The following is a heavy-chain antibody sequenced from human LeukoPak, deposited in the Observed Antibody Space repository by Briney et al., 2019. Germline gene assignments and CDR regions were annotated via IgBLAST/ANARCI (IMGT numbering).Heavy chain of an antibody. CDR1: GSRFTSYW. Sequence: GESLKISCKGSGSRFTSYWIGWVRQLPGKGLEWMGIIYPGDSDTRYSPSFQGQVTISADKSISTAYLQWSSLKASDTAMYYCARGAIAAAPPYFDYWGQGTLVTVSS. CDR2: IYPGDSDT. J-gene: IGHJ4*02. V-gene: IGHV5-51*01. CDR3: ARGAIAAAPPYFDY. D-gene: IGHD6-13*01.